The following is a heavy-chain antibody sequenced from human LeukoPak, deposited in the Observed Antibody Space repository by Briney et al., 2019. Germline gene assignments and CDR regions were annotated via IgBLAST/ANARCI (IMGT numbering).Heavy chain of an antibody. CDR1: GYSFTSYW. D-gene: IGHD3-9*01. CDR3: ATPSHYYDILTGYSGSPAFLDY. J-gene: IGHJ4*02. CDR2: ICPGYSDT. Sequence: AASLKIFCKASGYSFTSYWNCWVRQMRRQRLEWMGFICPGYSDTRYSPSFQGQVTISADKSISTAYLQWSSLKASDTAMYYCATPSHYYDILTGYSGSPAFLDYWGQGTLVTVSS. V-gene: IGHV5-51*01.